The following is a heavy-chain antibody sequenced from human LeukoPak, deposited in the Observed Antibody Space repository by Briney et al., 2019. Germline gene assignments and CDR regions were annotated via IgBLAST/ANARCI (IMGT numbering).Heavy chain of an antibody. J-gene: IGHJ6*03. CDR3: ARDSVGIAARPDYYYYYYMDV. V-gene: IGHV1-8*03. CDR1: GYTFTNYD. CDR2: MNPNSGNT. D-gene: IGHD6-6*01. Sequence: GASVKVSRKTSGYTFTNYDINWVRQATGQGLEWMGWMNPNSGNTGYAQKFQGRVTITRDTSISTAYMELSSLRSEDTAVYYCARDSVGIAARPDYYYYYYMDVWGKGTTVTVSS.